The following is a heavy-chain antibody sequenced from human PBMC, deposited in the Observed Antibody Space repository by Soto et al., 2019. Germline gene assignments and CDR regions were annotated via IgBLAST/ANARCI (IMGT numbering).Heavy chain of an antibody. Sequence: GESLKISCKGSGYSFAGYWITWVRQKPGKGLEWMGRIDPSDSQTYYSPSFRGHVTISATKSITTVFLQWSSLRASDTAMYYCVRQIYDADTGPNFQYYFESWGQGTPVTVSS. CDR1: GYSFAGYW. V-gene: IGHV5-10-1*01. CDR2: IDPSDSQT. J-gene: IGHJ4*02. CDR3: VRQIYDADTGPNFQYYFES. D-gene: IGHD5-18*01.